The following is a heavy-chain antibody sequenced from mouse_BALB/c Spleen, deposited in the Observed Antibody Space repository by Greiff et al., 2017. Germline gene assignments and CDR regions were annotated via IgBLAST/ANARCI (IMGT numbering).Heavy chain of an antibody. CDR2: IYPGNVNT. J-gene: IGHJ2*01. Sequence: VHLVESGPELVKPGASVRISCKASGYTFTSYYIHWVKQRPGQGLEWIGWIYPGNVNTNYNEKFKGKATLTADKSSSTAYMQLSSLTSEDSAVYFCATAYGSSYWYYFDYWGQGTTLTVSS. V-gene: IGHV1S56*01. D-gene: IGHD1-1*01. CDR3: ATAYGSSYWYYFDY. CDR1: GYTFTSYY.